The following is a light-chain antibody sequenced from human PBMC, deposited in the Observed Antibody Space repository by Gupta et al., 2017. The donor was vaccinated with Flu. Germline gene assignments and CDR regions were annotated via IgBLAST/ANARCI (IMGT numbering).Light chain of an antibody. CDR3: YSDAARDNFYV. V-gene: IGLV2-11*01. CDR2: DVS. J-gene: IGLJ1*01. Sequence: IYTTGITSYVGGCDCVCWYPQHPDPSPKLLIYDVSRRLSAVPARFSASKSATTASVTISWLHAEDGAVYYSYSDAARDNFYVFGTGTKFTVL. CDR1: TSYVGGCDC.